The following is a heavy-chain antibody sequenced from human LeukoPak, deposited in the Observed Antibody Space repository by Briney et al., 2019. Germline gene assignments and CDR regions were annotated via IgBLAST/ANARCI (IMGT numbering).Heavy chain of an antibody. V-gene: IGHV3-64*01. CDR2: ISSNGVST. J-gene: IGHJ4*02. CDR1: GSTFSSYA. D-gene: IGHD2-2*01. CDR3: ARSYCSSTSCHRIAIDY. Sequence: QPGGSLGLSCAASGSTFSSYAMHWGRQAPGKGLEYVSAISSNGVSTYYANSVKGRFTTPRDNSKNTLYLQMGSLRAEDMAVYYCARSYCSSTSCHRIAIDYWGQGTLVTVSS.